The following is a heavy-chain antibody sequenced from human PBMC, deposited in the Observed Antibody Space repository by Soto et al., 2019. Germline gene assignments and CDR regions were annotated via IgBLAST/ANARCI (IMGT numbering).Heavy chain of an antibody. D-gene: IGHD3-10*01. Sequence: EVQLVESGGGLVKPGGSLRLSCAASGFTLSGRSMHWVRQAPGKGLVWVSGIDNDGTDSTYADSVKGRFTSSRDNAKNMLYIQMNSLRVEDTAVYYCSRGWFGPDVWGKGTTVTVSS. CDR1: GFTLSGRS. CDR2: IDNDGTDS. V-gene: IGHV3-74*01. J-gene: IGHJ6*04. CDR3: SRGWFGPDV.